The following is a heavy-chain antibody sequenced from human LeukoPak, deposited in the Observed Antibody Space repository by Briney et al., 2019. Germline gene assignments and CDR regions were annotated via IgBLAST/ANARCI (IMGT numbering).Heavy chain of an antibody. D-gene: IGHD5-18*01. J-gene: IGHJ1*01. CDR1: GFIFSNYA. Sequence: GGSLRLSCSASGFIFSNYAMHWVRQSPGKGPEYVSAISTTGGSTYYADSVKGRFTISRDNSKNTLYLQMSSLTPEDTAVYYCARDASDTAMVGYFQHWGQGTLVTVSS. V-gene: IGHV3-64D*06. CDR3: ARDASDTAMVGYFQH. CDR2: ISTTGGST.